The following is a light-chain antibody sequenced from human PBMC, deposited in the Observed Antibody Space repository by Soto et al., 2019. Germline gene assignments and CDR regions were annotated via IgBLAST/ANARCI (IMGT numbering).Light chain of an antibody. CDR3: QQYNSYWT. J-gene: IGKJ1*01. CDR2: KAS. CDR1: QSIRTW. V-gene: IGKV1-5*03. Sequence: HVTQVPSYFSASLVDSVTITCRAIQSIRTWLAWYQQKPGSAPKLLIYKASTLDSGVPSRFSGNGSGTDFALTINNVQTEDCATYYCQQYNSYWTFGLGTKVDIK.